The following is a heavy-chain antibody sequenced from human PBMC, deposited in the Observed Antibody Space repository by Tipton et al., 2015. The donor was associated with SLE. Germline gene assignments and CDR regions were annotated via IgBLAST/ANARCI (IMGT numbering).Heavy chain of an antibody. J-gene: IGHJ4*02. D-gene: IGHD6-19*01. CDR1: GGSISSSRYY. CDR3: ASGPYSSGSLSFDY. Sequence: TLSLTCTVSGGSISSSRYYWGWIRQPPGKGLEWIGSIYHSGTAYYNPSLKSRVTISVDTSKNQISLKLSSVTAADTAVYYCASGPYSSGSLSFDYWGQGTLVTVSS. CDR2: IYHSGTA. V-gene: IGHV4-39*07.